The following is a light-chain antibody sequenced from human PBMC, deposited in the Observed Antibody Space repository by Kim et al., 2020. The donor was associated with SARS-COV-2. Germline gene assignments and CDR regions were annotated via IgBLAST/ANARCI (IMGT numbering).Light chain of an antibody. Sequence: QSALTQPASLSGSPGQSITISCTGTSSDVGSYNLVSWYQQHPGKAPKLVIYEDSKRPSGVSNRFSGSKSGNTASLTISGLQAEDEADYYCCSYARSITYVSGTGTKVTVL. CDR3: CSYARSITYV. CDR2: EDS. J-gene: IGLJ1*01. CDR1: SSDVGSYNL. V-gene: IGLV2-23*01.